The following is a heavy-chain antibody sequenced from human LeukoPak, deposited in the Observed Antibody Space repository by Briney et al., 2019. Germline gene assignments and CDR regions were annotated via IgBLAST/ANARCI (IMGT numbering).Heavy chain of an antibody. CDR1: GFTVSSNY. J-gene: IGHJ4*02. Sequence: GGSLRLSCAASGFTVSSNYMSWVRQAPGKGLEWVSSISSSSTYIYNADSVKGRFIISRDNAKNSLYLQMNSLRAEDTAVYYCAREGHYYGSADYWGQGTLVTVSS. V-gene: IGHV3-21*06. CDR3: AREGHYYGSADY. CDR2: ISSSSTYI. D-gene: IGHD3-10*01.